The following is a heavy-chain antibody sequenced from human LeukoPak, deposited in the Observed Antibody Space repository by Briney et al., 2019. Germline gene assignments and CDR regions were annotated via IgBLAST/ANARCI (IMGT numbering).Heavy chain of an antibody. CDR3: AKAGGGNCFSSLDF. CDR2: ICGSGTNT. D-gene: IGHD2-15*01. V-gene: IGHV3-23*01. CDR1: GFSFSSYA. J-gene: IGHJ4*02. Sequence: GESLRLSCAASGFSFSSYAMSWVRQAPGRGLEWVSAICGSGTNTYYADSVKGRFTISRDNSKNTLDLQMNSLRAEDTAVYYCAKAGGGNCFSSLDFWGQGTLVTVSS.